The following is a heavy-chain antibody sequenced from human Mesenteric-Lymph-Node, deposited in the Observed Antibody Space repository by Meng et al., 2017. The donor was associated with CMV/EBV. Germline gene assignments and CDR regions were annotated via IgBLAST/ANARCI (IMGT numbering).Heavy chain of an antibody. Sequence: SETLSLTCTVSGGSISSYYWSWIRQPPGKGLEWIGYISYSGSTKYNPSLKSRVTISVDTSKNQFSLKLSSVTAADTAVYYCARGIAAAVNWFDPWGQGTLVTVSS. V-gene: IGHV4-59*01. CDR1: GGSISSYY. CDR3: ARGIAAAVNWFDP. D-gene: IGHD6-13*01. CDR2: ISYSGST. J-gene: IGHJ5*02.